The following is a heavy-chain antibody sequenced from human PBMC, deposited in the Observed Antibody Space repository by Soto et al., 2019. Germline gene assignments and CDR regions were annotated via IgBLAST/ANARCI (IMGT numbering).Heavy chain of an antibody. V-gene: IGHV4-59*01. CDR3: ARCPYDYVGLQSWVFDY. CDR2: IYYSGST. J-gene: IGHJ4*02. CDR1: GGSISSYY. D-gene: IGHD3-3*01. Sequence: SETLSLTCTVSGGSISSYYWSWIRQPPGKGLEWIGYIYYSGSTNYNPSLKSRVTISVDTSKNQFSLKLSSVTAADTAVYYCARCPYDYVGLQSWVFDYWGQGTLVTVSS.